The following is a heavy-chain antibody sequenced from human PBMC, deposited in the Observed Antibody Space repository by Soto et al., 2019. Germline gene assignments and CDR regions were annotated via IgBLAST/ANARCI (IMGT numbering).Heavy chain of an antibody. CDR2: LNPNSGDT. D-gene: IGHD6-19*01. J-gene: IGHJ4*02. V-gene: IGHV1-8*01. Sequence: GVPAKACSKEPRYTFSSYDINWVRQANGQGLEWMGWLNPNSGDTGYAQKFQGRVTLTRNTSINTAYIELSSLTSDDTAVYYCATSGGGWYLYWGQGTLVTVSS. CDR1: RYTFSSYD. CDR3: ATSGGGWYLY.